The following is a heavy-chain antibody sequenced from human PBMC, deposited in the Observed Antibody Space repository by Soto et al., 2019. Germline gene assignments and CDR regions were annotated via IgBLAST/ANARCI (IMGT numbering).Heavy chain of an antibody. V-gene: IGHV1-2*02. J-gene: IGHJ4*02. CDR2: MNPDSGGT. CDR3: ERGRDSGVIDY. Sequence: GASVKVSCKASGYTFTGNYIHWVRQAPGQGPEWMGWMNPDSGGTDYAQNFQGRVTMTRDTSINTAYMELNGLSSDDTAIYFCERGRDSGVIDYWGQGTQVTVYS. D-gene: IGHD2-15*01. CDR1: GYTFTGNY.